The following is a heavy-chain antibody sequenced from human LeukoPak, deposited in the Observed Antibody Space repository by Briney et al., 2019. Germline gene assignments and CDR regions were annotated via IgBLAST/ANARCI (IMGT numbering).Heavy chain of an antibody. CDR2: IGNSGNSI. Sequence: PGGSLRLSCVTSGFTFSSYEMNWVRQAPGKGLEWVSYIGNSGNSIYYADSVKGRFTISRDNSKNTLYLQMNSLRAEDTAVYYCAKDRAYGSGWYYFDYWGRGTLVTVSS. CDR3: AKDRAYGSGWYYFDY. V-gene: IGHV3-48*03. J-gene: IGHJ4*02. CDR1: GFTFSSYE. D-gene: IGHD6-19*01.